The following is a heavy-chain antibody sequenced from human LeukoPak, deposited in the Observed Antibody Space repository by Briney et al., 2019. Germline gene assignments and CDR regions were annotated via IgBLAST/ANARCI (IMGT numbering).Heavy chain of an antibody. CDR2: IYYSGST. Sequence: RASETLSLTCTVSGGSISSYYWSWIRQPPGKGLEWIGYIYYSGSTNYNPSLKSRVTISVDTSKNQFSLKLSSVTAADTAVYYCARSSPLRDFWSGYGFDPWGQGTLVTVSS. D-gene: IGHD3-3*01. V-gene: IGHV4-59*08. CDR3: ARSSPLRDFWSGYGFDP. CDR1: GGSISSYY. J-gene: IGHJ5*02.